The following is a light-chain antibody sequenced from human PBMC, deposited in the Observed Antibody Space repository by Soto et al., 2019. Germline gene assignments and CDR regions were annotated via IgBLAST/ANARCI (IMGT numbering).Light chain of an antibody. Sequence: ENVFTQSPGTPSFFSGGRDNPSFRASRSISKSYLAWYQQKPVQAPRLLIYGASSRATGIPDRFSGSGSGTDFTFTVSSLGPEDFAVYYCQQYGSSPQTFGQGTKVDIK. CDR3: QQYGSSPQT. J-gene: IGKJ1*01. V-gene: IGKV3-20*01. CDR2: GAS. CDR1: RSISKSY.